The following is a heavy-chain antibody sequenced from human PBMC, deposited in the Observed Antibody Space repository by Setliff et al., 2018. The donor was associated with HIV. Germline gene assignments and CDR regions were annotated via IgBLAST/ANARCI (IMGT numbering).Heavy chain of an antibody. CDR2: ISAYNGNT. Sequence: ASVKVSCKASGFTLNSYGITWVRQAPGQGLQWMGWISAYNGNTNYAQKVQGRVRMTTDTSTNTAYMELRNLRSDDTAVYYCARAYGSRSHYLWNSFDPWGQGTQVTVSS. CDR3: ARAYGSRSHYLWNSFDP. CDR1: GFTLNSYG. V-gene: IGHV1-18*01. D-gene: IGHD3-10*01. J-gene: IGHJ5*02.